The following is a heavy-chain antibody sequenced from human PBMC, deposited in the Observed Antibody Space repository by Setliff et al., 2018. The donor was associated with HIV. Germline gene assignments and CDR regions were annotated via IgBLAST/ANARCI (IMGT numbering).Heavy chain of an antibody. V-gene: IGHV1-18*01. CDR1: GYTFTSYG. D-gene: IGHD6-13*01. CDR3: VRDRWKEQLVEGWFDP. CDR2: VSAHNGNT. J-gene: IGHJ5*02. Sequence: ASVKVSCKASGYTFTSYGISWVKQAPGQGLEWLGWVSAHNGNTNYVQSFQGRVTMTIDTSTNTAYMDLRSLRSDDTAVYYCVRDRWKEQLVEGWFDPWGQGTLVTVSS.